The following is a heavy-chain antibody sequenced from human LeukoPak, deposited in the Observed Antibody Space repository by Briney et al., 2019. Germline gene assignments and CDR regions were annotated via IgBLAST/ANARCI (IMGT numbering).Heavy chain of an antibody. CDR1: GFTSSDYT. V-gene: IGHV3-23*01. CDR3: ARDRYCVSTNCPYDY. J-gene: IGHJ4*02. D-gene: IGHD2-2*01. CDR2: ISVSDDST. Sequence: PGGSLRLSCAASGFTSSDYTMNWVRQSPGKGLEWVSGISVSDDSTYYADSVKGRFTISRDTSKNMLYLQMHSLRAADTAVYYCARDRYCVSTNCPYDYWGQGTPVTVSS.